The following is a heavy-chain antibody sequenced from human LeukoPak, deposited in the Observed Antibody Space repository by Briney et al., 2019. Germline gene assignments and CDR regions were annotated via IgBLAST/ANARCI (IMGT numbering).Heavy chain of an antibody. CDR3: ARVHITMVRGVIIKNNYMGV. J-gene: IGHJ6*03. V-gene: IGHV4-34*01. Sequence: SETLSLTCAVYGGSFSGYYWSWIRQPPGKGLEWIGEINHSGSTNYNPSLKSRVTISVDTSKNQFSLKLSSVSAADTAVYYCARVHITMVRGVIIKNNYMGVWGKGATV. CDR2: INHSGST. CDR1: GGSFSGYY. D-gene: IGHD3-10*01.